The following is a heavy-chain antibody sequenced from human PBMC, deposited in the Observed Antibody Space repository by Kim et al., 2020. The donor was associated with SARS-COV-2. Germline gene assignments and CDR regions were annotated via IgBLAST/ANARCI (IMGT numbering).Heavy chain of an antibody. Sequence: GGSLRLSCAASGFTFSSYSMNWVRQAPGKGLEWVSSISSSSSYIYYADSVKGRFTISRDNAKNSLYLQMNSLRAEDTAVYYCARGAPTYYYGSGSYYRPFDYWGQGTLVTVAS. D-gene: IGHD3-10*01. CDR2: ISSSSSYI. CDR1: GFTFSSYS. J-gene: IGHJ4*02. V-gene: IGHV3-21*01. CDR3: ARGAPTYYYGSGSYYRPFDY.